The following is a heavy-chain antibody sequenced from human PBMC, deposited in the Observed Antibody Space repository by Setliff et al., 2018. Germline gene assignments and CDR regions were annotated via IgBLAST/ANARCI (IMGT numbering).Heavy chain of an antibody. CDR1: GGTFSSYV. CDR2: IIPMFGT. Sequence: SVKVSCKASGGTFSSYVISWVRETPGQGLEWMGGIIPMFGTNYAQKFQGRVTITADESTSTAYMELSSLGSEDTAVYYCAGGQPLVRKYYYYMDVWGKGTTVTVSS. CDR3: AGGQPLVRKYYYYMDV. J-gene: IGHJ6*03. V-gene: IGHV1-69*13. D-gene: IGHD3-10*01.